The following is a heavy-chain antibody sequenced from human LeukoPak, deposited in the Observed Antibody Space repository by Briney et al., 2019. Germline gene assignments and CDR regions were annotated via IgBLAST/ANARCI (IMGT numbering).Heavy chain of an antibody. CDR2: IIPIFGTA. Sequence: SVKVSCKASGGTFSSYAISWVRQAPGQGLEWIGGIIPIFGTANYAQKFQGRVTITADKSTSTAYMELSSLRSEDTAMYYCARDLREATAMANYFDYWGQGTLVTVSS. V-gene: IGHV1-69*06. CDR1: GGTFSSYA. CDR3: ARDLREATAMANYFDY. D-gene: IGHD5-18*01. J-gene: IGHJ4*02.